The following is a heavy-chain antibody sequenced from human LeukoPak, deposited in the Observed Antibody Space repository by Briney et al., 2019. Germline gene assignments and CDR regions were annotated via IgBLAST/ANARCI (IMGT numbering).Heavy chain of an antibody. D-gene: IGHD5-18*01. J-gene: IGHJ3*02. CDR3: AKDGRRYSYGSDAFDI. CDR1: GGSISSYY. CDR2: IYYSGST. V-gene: IGHV4-59*01. Sequence: SETLSLTCTVSGGSISSYYWSWIRQPPGKGLEWIGYIYYSGSTNYNPSLKSRVTILVDTSKNQFSLKLSSVTAADTAVYYCAKDGRRYSYGSDAFDIWGQGTIVTVSS.